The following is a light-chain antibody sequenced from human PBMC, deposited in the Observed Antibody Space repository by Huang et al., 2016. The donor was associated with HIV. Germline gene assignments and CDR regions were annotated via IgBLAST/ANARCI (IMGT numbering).Light chain of an antibody. J-gene: IGKJ2*01. CDR2: EVS. CDR3: MHSTQHPYT. Sequence: EIVITQTPLFLFVTPGQPASISGKSRQSLLHSVGKTYLYWYLQKPGQPPQLLLYEVSNRFSGVPERFSGSGSGTDCTVKISRVEAEDVGVYYCMHSTQHPYTFGQGIKLEIK. V-gene: IGKV2D-29*01. CDR1: QSLLHSVGKTY.